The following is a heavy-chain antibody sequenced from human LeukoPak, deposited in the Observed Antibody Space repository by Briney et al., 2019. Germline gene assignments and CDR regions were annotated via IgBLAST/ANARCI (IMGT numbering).Heavy chain of an antibody. CDR1: GGSISSGGYY. Sequence: SETLSLTCTVSGGSISSGGYYWNWIRQHPGKGLEWIGYIYYSGSTYYNPSLRSRVTISVDTSKNQFSLKLSSVTAADTAVYYCARQSYHSSAHDYAGLFDIWGQGTMVTVSS. J-gene: IGHJ3*02. D-gene: IGHD3-22*01. CDR2: IYYSGST. CDR3: ARQSYHSSAHDYAGLFDI. V-gene: IGHV4-31*03.